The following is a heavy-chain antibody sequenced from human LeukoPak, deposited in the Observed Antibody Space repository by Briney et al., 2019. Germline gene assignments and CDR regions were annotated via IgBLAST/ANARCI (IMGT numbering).Heavy chain of an antibody. Sequence: PSETLSLTSTDSGGSISRYYWCWIRPPPGKGLGWIGYIYYNGSTNYNPSLQCRVSISVDTYKTQYSLKLRSVTAADTDVYYCSSETYYASGSWDYWGQGTLVTVSS. J-gene: IGHJ4*02. CDR2: IYYNGST. CDR3: SSETYYASGSWDY. CDR1: GGSISRYY. D-gene: IGHD3-10*01. V-gene: IGHV4-59*01.